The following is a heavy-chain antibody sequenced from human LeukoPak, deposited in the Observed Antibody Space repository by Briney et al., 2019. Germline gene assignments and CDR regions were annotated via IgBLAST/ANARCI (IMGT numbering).Heavy chain of an antibody. CDR3: AKDRDPIVVVPTAMFY. D-gene: IGHD2-2*01. V-gene: IGHV1-18*01. CDR1: GYTFTSYG. J-gene: IGHJ4*02. CDR2: ISAYNGNT. Sequence: ASVKVSCKASGYTFTSYGITWVRQAPGQGLEGMGWISAYNGNTNYAQKLQGRVTMTTDPSTSTAYMELRSLRSDDTAVYYCAKDRDPIVVVPTAMFYWGQGTLVTVSS.